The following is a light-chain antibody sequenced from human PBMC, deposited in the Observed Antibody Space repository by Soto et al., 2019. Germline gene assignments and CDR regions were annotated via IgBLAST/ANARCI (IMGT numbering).Light chain of an antibody. V-gene: IGKV3-20*01. CDR2: GVS. J-gene: IGKJ1*01. CDR3: QQYIDSPRT. Sequence: EIILTQSPGTLALSPGDGATLSCRASQTVNRNYLAWYHQRPGQPPRLLIYGVSNRASGVPDRFSGDGSGTEFTLTIGMLDPVDVGVYYCQQYIDSPRTFGQGTRVEVK. CDR1: QTVNRNY.